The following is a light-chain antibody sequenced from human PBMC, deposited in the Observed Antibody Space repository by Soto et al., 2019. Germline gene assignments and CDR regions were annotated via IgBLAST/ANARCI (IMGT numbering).Light chain of an antibody. J-gene: IGKJ5*01. CDR3: QRSYRSIS. CDR1: QSISAY. Sequence: DIQMTQSPSSLFASVGDRVTITCRASQSISAYLNWYQQRPGKAPSLLIYAATRLHSGVPSRFSGSGSGTAVTLTISSLQPEDFATDYCQRSYRSISFGHGTRLEMK. V-gene: IGKV1-39*01. CDR2: AAT.